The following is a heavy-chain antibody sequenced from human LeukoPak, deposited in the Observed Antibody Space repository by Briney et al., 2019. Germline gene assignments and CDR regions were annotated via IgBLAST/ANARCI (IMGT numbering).Heavy chain of an antibody. Sequence: SQTLSLTCAISGDSVSSTSASWIWIRQSPSRGLEWLGRTYYRSKWYNDYAVSVKSRIIINADTSKNQFSLQLNSVTPEDTAVYYCARKSGAFDIWGQGTVVTVSS. J-gene: IGHJ3*02. V-gene: IGHV6-1*01. CDR3: ARKSGAFDI. CDR1: GDSVSSTSAS. CDR2: TYYRSKWYN.